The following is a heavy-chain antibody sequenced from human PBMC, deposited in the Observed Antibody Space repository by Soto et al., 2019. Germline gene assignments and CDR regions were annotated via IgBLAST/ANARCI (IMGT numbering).Heavy chain of an antibody. CDR2: NSAYNGNT. CDR1: GYTFTSYG. V-gene: IGHV1-18*01. Sequence: QVQLVQSGAEVKKPGASVKVSCKASGYTFTSYGISWVRQAPGQGLEWMGWNSAYNGNTNYAQKLQGRVTMTTDTSTSTAYMELRSLRSDDTAVYYCARSYLPYYYGSGSNYGMDVWGQGTTVTVSS. CDR3: ARSYLPYYYGSGSNYGMDV. J-gene: IGHJ6*02. D-gene: IGHD3-10*01.